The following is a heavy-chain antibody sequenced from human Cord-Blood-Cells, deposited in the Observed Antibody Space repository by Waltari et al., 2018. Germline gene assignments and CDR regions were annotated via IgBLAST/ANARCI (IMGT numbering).Heavy chain of an antibody. CDR3: ARGRDFDY. Sequence: QVQLVQSGAEVKKPGASVKVSCKASGYTFTGYYRHWVRQAPGQGLEWMGWINPNSGGTNYAQKVQGRVTMTRDTSISTAYMELSRLRSDDTAVYYCARGRDFDYWGQGTLVTVSS. CDR2: INPNSGGT. J-gene: IGHJ4*02. V-gene: IGHV1-2*02. CDR1: GYTFTGYY.